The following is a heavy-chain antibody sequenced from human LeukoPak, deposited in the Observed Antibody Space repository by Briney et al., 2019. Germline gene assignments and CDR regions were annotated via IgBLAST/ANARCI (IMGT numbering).Heavy chain of an antibody. J-gene: IGHJ5*02. Sequence: SETLSLTCTVSGGSISSGGYYWSWIRQHPGKGLEWIGYIYYSGSTNYNPSLKSRVTISVDTSKNQFSLKLSSVTAADTAVYYCASTDGRAIKAGEGLLFDPWGQGTLVTVSS. D-gene: IGHD2-21*01. CDR3: ASTDGRAIKAGEGLLFDP. CDR2: IYYSGST. V-gene: IGHV4-61*08. CDR1: GGSISSGGYY.